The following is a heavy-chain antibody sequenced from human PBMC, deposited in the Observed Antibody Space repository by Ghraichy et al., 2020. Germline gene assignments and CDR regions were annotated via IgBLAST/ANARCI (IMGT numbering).Heavy chain of an antibody. CDR3: ARDRYSSGWSPLDY. Sequence: MGWINPNSGNTGYAQKFQGRVTMNRNSSISTAYMALSSLRSEDPAVYYCARDRYSSGWSPLDYWGKGTLLTVFS. CDR2: INPNSGNT. V-gene: IGHV1-8*01. J-gene: IGHJ4*02. D-gene: IGHD6-19*01.